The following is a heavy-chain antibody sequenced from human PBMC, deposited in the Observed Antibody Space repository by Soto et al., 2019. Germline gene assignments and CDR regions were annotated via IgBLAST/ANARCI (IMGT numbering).Heavy chain of an antibody. J-gene: IGHJ6*02. D-gene: IGHD2-2*02. V-gene: IGHV4-30-4*01. CDR3: ARVAIACPSSSCYNHYYYSLDV. CDR2: IYYRGST. Sequence: PSETLSLTCTVSGGSISSDNFFWMWIRQPPGEGLEWIGYIYYRGSTYYNPSLESRLTLLVDTSKNQFSLKLRSVTAADTAVYYCARVAIACPSSSCYNHYYYSLDVWGQGTTVTVSS. CDR1: GGSISSDNFF.